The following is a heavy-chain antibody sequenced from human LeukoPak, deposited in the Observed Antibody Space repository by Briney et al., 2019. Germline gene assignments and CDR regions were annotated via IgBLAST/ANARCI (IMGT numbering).Heavy chain of an antibody. CDR1: IYSISSGYH. Sequence: SETLSLTCTVSIYSISSGYHWDWVRQSPGKGLEWIGCIYYRGNTYYNPSLKSRVTISLDTSKNQFSLKLTSVTAAETAIYYCARDRGYYTFDYWGQGTLVTVSS. D-gene: IGHD3-3*01. CDR2: IYYRGNT. CDR3: ARDRGYYTFDY. J-gene: IGHJ4*02. V-gene: IGHV4-38-2*02.